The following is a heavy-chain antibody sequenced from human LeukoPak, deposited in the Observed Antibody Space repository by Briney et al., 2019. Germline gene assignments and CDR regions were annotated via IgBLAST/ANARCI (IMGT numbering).Heavy chain of an antibody. CDR3: AKDRIYDFPFYYYMDV. CDR1: GLTFSRYT. D-gene: IGHD3-3*01. Sequence: PGRSLRLSCAASGLTFSRYTMKWVRQSPGKGLEYVSSISSDSSSTYYADSVKGRFTISRDNSKNTLYLQMSSLRAEDTAVYYCAKDRIYDFPFYYYMDVWGKGTTVTVSS. V-gene: IGHV3-21*04. CDR2: ISSDSSST. J-gene: IGHJ6*03.